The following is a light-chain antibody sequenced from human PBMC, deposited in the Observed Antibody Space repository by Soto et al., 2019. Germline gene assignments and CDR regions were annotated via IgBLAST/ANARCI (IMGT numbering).Light chain of an antibody. CDR2: GAS. Sequence: VMTQSPASLSVSPGERATLSCRASRSIGIRLAWYQQKPGQAPRLLISGASTRATNIPPRFGGGGSGTDFTFTISSLESEDFAVYFCQQYASWPPWTFGQGPKVEIK. V-gene: IGKV3-15*01. J-gene: IGKJ1*01. CDR1: RSIGIR. CDR3: QQYASWPPWT.